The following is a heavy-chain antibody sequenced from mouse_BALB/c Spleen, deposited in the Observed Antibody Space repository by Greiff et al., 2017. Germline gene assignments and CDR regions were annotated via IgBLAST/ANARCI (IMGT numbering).Heavy chain of an antibody. CDR3: AMGGGSSRLAY. CDR1: GYSFTGYN. V-gene: IGHV1S135*01. CDR2: IDPYNGGT. Sequence: VQLQQSGPELGKPGASVTISCKASGYSFTGYNMYWVKQSHRKSLEWIGYIDPYNGGTSYNQKSKGKATLTVDKSSSTAYMHLNSLTSEDSAIYYCAMGGGSSRLAYWGQGTLVTVSA. D-gene: IGHD1-1*01. J-gene: IGHJ3*01.